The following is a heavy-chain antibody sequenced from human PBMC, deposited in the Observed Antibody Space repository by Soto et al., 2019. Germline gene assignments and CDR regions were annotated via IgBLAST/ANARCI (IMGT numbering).Heavy chain of an antibody. CDR3: VRDRGTTLRMDV. D-gene: IGHD3-10*01. CDR2: ILYSEKN. J-gene: IGHJ6*02. CDR1: LSCVTSARSY. Sequence: PSYTPCPTCSGSLSCVTSARSYWSWSLQHPGKGLEWIGSILYSEKNYYNPSLKSRVTISLDTSKNQFSLKVNSVTAADTAVYYCVRDRGTTLRMDVWGQGTTVTVSS. V-gene: IGHV4-31*03.